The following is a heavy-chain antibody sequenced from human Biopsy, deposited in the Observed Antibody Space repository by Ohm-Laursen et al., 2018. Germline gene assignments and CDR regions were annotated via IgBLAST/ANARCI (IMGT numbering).Heavy chain of an antibody. CDR1: GGTFSNYG. Sequence: SSVKVSCKAPGGTFSNYGVNWVRQAPGQGLEWLGENIPILGTGNYAQKFQDRVTVAADTSTSTATMELRSLRSDDTAVYYCATKLTGYFHHWGQGTLVIVSS. CDR3: ATKLTGYFHH. CDR2: NIPILGTG. D-gene: IGHD3-9*01. J-gene: IGHJ1*01. V-gene: IGHV1-69*06.